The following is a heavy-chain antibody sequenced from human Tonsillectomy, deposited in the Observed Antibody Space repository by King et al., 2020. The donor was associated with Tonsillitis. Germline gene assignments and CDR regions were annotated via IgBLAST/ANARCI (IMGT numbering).Heavy chain of an antibody. D-gene: IGHD2-2*01. CDR3: ARLKGSSSEDYYYGMDV. CDR1: GYSFTSYW. J-gene: IGHJ6*02. CDR2: IYPGDSDT. Sequence: VQLVESGAEVKKPGESLKISCKGSGYSFTSYWIGWVRQMPGKGLEWMGIIYPGDSDTRYSPSFQGQVTISADKSISTAYLQWSSLKASDTAMYYCARLKGSSSEDYYYGMDVWGQGTTVTVSS. V-gene: IGHV5-51*01.